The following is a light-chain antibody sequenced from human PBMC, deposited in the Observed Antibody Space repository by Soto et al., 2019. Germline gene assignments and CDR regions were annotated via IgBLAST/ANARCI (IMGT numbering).Light chain of an antibody. CDR3: QQRSNLIT. Sequence: EIVLTQSPATLSLSPGERATLSCRASQSVSSYLAWYQQKPGQAPRLLIYDASNRATGIPARFSGSGSGTDFTLSISSLEPEDFAVYYCQQRSNLITVGQGTRLAIK. CDR2: DAS. J-gene: IGKJ5*01. V-gene: IGKV3-11*01. CDR1: QSVSSY.